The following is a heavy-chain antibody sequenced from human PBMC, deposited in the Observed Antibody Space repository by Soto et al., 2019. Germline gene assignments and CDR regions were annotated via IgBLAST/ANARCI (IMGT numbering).Heavy chain of an antibody. J-gene: IGHJ4*02. V-gene: IGHV3-30-3*01. CDR1: GFTFTIYS. CDR2: ISYDGSKK. Sequence: VQLVESGGGVVQPGGSLTLSCAASGFTFTIYSMHWVRQAPGKGLEWVAVISYDGSKKYYADSVKGRFTISRDNSENTLYLLMTRLREEDTAVYYCARDYEPNSWYQMVDYWGQGTLVTVSS. D-gene: IGHD6-13*01. CDR3: ARDYEPNSWYQMVDY.